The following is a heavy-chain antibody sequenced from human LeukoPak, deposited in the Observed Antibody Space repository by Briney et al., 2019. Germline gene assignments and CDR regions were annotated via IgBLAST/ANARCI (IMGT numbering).Heavy chain of an antibody. J-gene: IGHJ1*01. CDR1: GFTFSSYG. V-gene: IGHV3-30*02. CDR3: AKDLGSGYYYTLQH. D-gene: IGHD3-22*01. CDR2: IRYDGSNK. Sequence: GGSLRLSCAASGFTFSSYGMHWVRQAPAKGLEGVAFIRYDGSNKYYADSVKGRFTISRDNSKNTLHLQMNSLRAEDTAVYYCAKDLGSGYYYTLQHWGQGTLVTVSS.